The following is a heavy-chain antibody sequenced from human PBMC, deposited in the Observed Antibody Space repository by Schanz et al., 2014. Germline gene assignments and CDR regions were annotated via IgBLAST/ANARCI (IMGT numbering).Heavy chain of an antibody. J-gene: IGHJ3*01. CDR3: ATNSAFRMVRGSNAFDA. V-gene: IGHV1-24*01. CDR1: GYTVSALA. Sequence: QVQLLQSGSEVKKPGASVKVSCEISGYTVSALAMHWVRQAPGKGLEWLGGFDVEDGETIYAQKLQGRVTMTEDTSTETAYMELSGLRSGDTAVYYCATNSAFRMVRGSNAFDAWGKGTMVTVSS. CDR2: FDVEDGET. D-gene: IGHD3-10*01.